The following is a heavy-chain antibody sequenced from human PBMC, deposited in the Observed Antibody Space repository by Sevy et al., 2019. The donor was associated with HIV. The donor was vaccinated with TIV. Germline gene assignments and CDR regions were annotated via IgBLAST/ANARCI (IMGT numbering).Heavy chain of an antibody. Sequence: SETLSLTCTVSAGSISSYYWSWIRQPPGKGLEWIGYIYYSGSTNYNPSLKSRVTISVDTSKNQFSLKLSSVTAADTAVYYCARHNKHYDFWSDLNWFDPWCQGTLVTVSS. D-gene: IGHD3-3*01. CDR3: ARHNKHYDFWSDLNWFDP. V-gene: IGHV4-59*08. CDR1: AGSISSYY. J-gene: IGHJ5*02. CDR2: IYYSGST.